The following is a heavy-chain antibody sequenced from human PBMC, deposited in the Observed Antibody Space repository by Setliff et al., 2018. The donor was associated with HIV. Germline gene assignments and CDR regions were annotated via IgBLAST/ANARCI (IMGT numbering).Heavy chain of an antibody. CDR1: GYTFTGYY. CDR3: AGVPGRYDSSGYAFDI. CDR2: INPNSGGT. Sequence: ASVKVSCKAFGYTFTGYYMHWVRQAPGQGLEWMGWINPNSGGTNYAQKFQGRVTMTRDTSISTAYMELSRLRSDDTAVYYCAGVPGRYDSSGYAFDIWGQGTMVTVSS. V-gene: IGHV1-2*02. D-gene: IGHD3-22*01. J-gene: IGHJ3*02.